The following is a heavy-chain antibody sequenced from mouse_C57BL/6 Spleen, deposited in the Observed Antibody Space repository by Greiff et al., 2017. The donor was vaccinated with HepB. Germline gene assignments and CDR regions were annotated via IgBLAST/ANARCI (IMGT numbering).Heavy chain of an antibody. V-gene: IGHV1-72*01. CDR1: GYTFTSYW. Sequence: QVQLKESGAELVKPGASVKLSCKASGYTFTSYWMHWVKQRPGRGLEWIGRIDPNSGGTKYNEKFKSKATLTVDKPSSTAYMQLSSLTSEDAAVYYCARPNWDTAGFAYWGQGTLVTVSA. CDR3: ARPNWDTAGFAY. CDR2: IDPNSGGT. D-gene: IGHD4-1*01. J-gene: IGHJ3*01.